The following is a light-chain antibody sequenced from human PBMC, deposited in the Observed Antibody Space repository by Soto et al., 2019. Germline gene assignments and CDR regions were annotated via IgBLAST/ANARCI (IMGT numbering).Light chain of an antibody. CDR2: EVS. Sequence: QSALTQPASVSGSPGQSITLSCTGTSSDVGGYNYVSWYQRHPGKAPKLMIYEVSNRPSGVSNRFSGSKSGNTASLTISGLQAEDEADYYCSSYTSSSTLLVFGGGTKLTVL. CDR3: SSYTSSSTLLV. CDR1: SSDVGGYNY. J-gene: IGLJ2*01. V-gene: IGLV2-14*01.